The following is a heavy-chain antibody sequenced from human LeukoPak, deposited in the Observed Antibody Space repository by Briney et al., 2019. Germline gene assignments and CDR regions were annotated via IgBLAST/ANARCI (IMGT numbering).Heavy chain of an antibody. CDR2: IYSGGST. D-gene: IGHD3-3*01. CDR3: ARAFTIFGVVITYFDY. V-gene: IGHV3-66*01. Sequence: PGGSLRLSCAASGFTVSSNYMSWVRQAPGKGLEWVSVIYSGGSTYYADSVKGRFTISRDNSKNTLYLQMNSLRAEDTAVYYCARAFTIFGVVITYFDYWGQGTLVTVSS. J-gene: IGHJ4*02. CDR1: GFTVSSNY.